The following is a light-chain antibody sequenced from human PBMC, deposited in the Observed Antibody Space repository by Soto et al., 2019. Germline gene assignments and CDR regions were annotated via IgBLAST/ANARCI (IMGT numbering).Light chain of an antibody. CDR3: QQYNNWPPIT. CDR2: GAS. J-gene: IGKJ5*01. CDR1: QSVSSSY. V-gene: IGKV3-20*01. Sequence: EIVLTQSPGTLSLSPGERATLSCRASQSVSSSYLAWYQQKPGQAPRLLIYGASSRATGITDRFSGSGSGTDFTLTISSLQSEDFAFYYCQQYNNWPPITFGQGTLLEIK.